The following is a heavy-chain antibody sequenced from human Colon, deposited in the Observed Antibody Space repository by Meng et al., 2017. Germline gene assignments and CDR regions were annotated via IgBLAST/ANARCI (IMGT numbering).Heavy chain of an antibody. J-gene: IGHJ4*02. D-gene: IGHD3-16*01. CDR3: ARGVAGGLGIHFDY. CDR2: IDHFGIS. Sequence: QVPIQQGGAGLLRPSETLSLTCAVSGGSFSGFYWSWIRQPPGKGLEWIGEIDHFGISNYNSSLKGRLTMSVDTSKKQISLTLTSATAADTAVYYCARGVAGGLGIHFDYWGQGTLVTVSS. V-gene: IGHV4-34*02. CDR1: GGSFSGFY.